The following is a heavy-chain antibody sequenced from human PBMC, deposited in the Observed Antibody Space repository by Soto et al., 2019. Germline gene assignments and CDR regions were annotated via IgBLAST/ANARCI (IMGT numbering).Heavy chain of an antibody. CDR2: IYYSGST. D-gene: IGHD1-1*01. Sequence: SETLSLTCTVSGGSISSYYWSWIRQPPGKGLEWIGYIYYSGSTNYNPSLKSRVTISVDTSKNQFSLKLSSVTAADTAVYYCARLHQDWKRPDYFDYWGQGTLVTVSS. CDR3: ARLHQDWKRPDYFDY. J-gene: IGHJ4*02. CDR1: GGSISSYY. V-gene: IGHV4-59*08.